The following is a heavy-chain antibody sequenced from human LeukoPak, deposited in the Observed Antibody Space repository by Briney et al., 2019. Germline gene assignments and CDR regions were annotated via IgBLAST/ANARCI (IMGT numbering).Heavy chain of an antibody. D-gene: IGHD2-2*01. V-gene: IGHV4-34*01. CDR1: GGSFSGYY. CDR2: INHSGST. J-gene: IGHJ4*02. CDR3: ARRPLGYCSSTSCPTPYYFDY. Sequence: SETLSLTCAVYGGSFSGYYWSWIRQPPGKGLEWIGEINHSGSTNYNPSLKSRVTISVDTSKNQFSLKLSSVAAADTAVYYCARRPLGYCSSTSCPTPYYFDYWGQGTLVTVSS.